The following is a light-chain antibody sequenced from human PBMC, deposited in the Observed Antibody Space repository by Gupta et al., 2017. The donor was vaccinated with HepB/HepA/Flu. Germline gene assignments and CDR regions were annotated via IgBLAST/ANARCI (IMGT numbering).Light chain of an antibody. J-gene: IGLJ2*01. CDR2: DVS. CDR1: SSDVGGYNY. Sequence: QSALTQPASVSGSPGQSITISCTGTSSDVGGYNYVSWYQQHPGKAPKLMIYDVSNRPSGVSKRFSGSKSGNTASLTISGLQAEDEAEYAGSSYTSRRTPVGFGGGTKLNVL. CDR3: SSYTSRRTPVG. V-gene: IGLV2-14*03.